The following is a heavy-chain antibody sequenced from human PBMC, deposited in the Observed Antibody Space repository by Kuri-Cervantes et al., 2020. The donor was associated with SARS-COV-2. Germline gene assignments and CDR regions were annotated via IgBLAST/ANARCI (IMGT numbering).Heavy chain of an antibody. J-gene: IGHJ1*01. CDR1: GFTFSSYA. D-gene: IGHD6-19*01. Sequence: GESLKISCAASGFTFSSYAMHWVRQAPGKGLEWVAVISYDGSNKYYADSVKGRFTISRDNSKNTLYLQMNSLRAEDTAVYYCARDRRAVAGTHFQHWGQGTLVTVSS. CDR2: ISYDGSNK. V-gene: IGHV3-30*01. CDR3: ARDRRAVAGTHFQH.